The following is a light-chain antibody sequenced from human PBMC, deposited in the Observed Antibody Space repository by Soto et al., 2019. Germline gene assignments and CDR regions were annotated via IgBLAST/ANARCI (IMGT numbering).Light chain of an antibody. CDR1: NIGSKS. Sequence: SYELTQPPSVSVAPGQTARISCGGNNIGSKSVCWYQQEPGQAPVLVVYDDSDRPSGIPARFSGSNSGNTATLTITRVEAGDEADYFCQVWNTSSDHPRVFGTGTKVTVL. V-gene: IGLV3-21*02. CDR2: DDS. J-gene: IGLJ1*01. CDR3: QVWNTSSDHPRV.